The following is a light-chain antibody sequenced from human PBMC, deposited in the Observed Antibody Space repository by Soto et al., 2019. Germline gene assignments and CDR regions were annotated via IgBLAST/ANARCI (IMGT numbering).Light chain of an antibody. V-gene: IGLV2-8*01. CDR3: SSYAGSNILYV. Sequence: QSALTQPPSASGSPGQSVTISCTGTSSDVGGYNYVSWYQQHPGKAPQLVIYGVNKRASGVPDRFSGSKSGNTASLTVSGLQAEDEADYYCSSYAGSNILYVFGTGTKLTFL. J-gene: IGLJ1*01. CDR1: SSDVGGYNY. CDR2: GVN.